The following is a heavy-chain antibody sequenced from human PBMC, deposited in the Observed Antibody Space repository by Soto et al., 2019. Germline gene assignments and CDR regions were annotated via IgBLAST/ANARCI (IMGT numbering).Heavy chain of an antibody. CDR1: GYTFTYYA. D-gene: IGHD3-10*01. CDR3: ARGTPVWFDP. V-gene: IGHV1-3*01. CDR2: INAGNGNT. J-gene: IGHJ5*02. Sequence: ASVKVSCKASGYTFTYYAIHWVRQAPGQRPEWMGWINAGNGNTKYSQKFQGRVTITRDTSASTAYMELSSLRSEDTAVYYCARGTPVWFDPWGQGTLVTVSS.